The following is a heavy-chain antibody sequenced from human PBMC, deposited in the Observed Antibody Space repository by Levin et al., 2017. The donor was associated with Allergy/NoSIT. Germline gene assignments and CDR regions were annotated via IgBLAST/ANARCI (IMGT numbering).Heavy chain of an antibody. J-gene: IGHJ6*03. D-gene: IGHD3-16*01. CDR3: ARVMLSTYYYMDV. CDR1: GGSISSRGYY. V-gene: IGHV4-31*03. CDR2: IYYSGTT. Sequence: TLSLTCTVSGGSISSRGYYWSWIRQHPGKGLEWIGYIYYSGTTYYNPSLRSRVTISVDTSKNQFSLKLSSVTAADTAVYYCARVMLSTYYYMDVWGKGTTVTVSS.